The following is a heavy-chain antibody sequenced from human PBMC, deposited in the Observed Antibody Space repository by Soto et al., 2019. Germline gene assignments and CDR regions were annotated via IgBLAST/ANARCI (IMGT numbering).Heavy chain of an antibody. Sequence: QVQLQESGPGLVKPSETLSLTCTVSGVSISSYYWSWIRQPPGKGLEWIGYIYYSGSTNYNPSLKSRVTISVDTSKNQFSLKLSSVTAADTAVYYCARRYGLWSFEYWGQGTLVTVSS. CDR1: GVSISSYY. V-gene: IGHV4-59*08. CDR2: IYYSGST. CDR3: ARRYGLWSFEY. J-gene: IGHJ4*02. D-gene: IGHD3-10*01.